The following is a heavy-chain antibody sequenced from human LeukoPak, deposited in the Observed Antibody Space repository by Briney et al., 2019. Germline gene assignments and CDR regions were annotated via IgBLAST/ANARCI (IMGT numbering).Heavy chain of an antibody. Sequence: SETLSLTCTVSGGSISSSSYYWGWIRQPPGKGLEWIGSIYYSGSTNYNPSLKSRVTISVDTSKNQFSLKLSSVTAADTAVYYCAGQSGYCSGGSCYAGLVDYWGQGTLVTVSS. CDR2: IYYSGST. CDR3: AGQSGYCSGGSCYAGLVDY. D-gene: IGHD2-15*01. V-gene: IGHV4-39*01. CDR1: GGSISSSSYY. J-gene: IGHJ4*02.